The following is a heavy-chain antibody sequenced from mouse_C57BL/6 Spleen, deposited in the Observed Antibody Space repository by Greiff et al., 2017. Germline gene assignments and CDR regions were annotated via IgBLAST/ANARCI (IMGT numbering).Heavy chain of an antibody. CDR2: ISNGGGST. D-gene: IGHD3-1*01. CDR1: GFTFSDYY. Sequence: DVQLVESGGGLVQPGGSLKLSCAASGFTFSDYYMYWVRQTPEKRLEWVAYISNGGGSTYYPDTVKGRFTISRDNAKNTLYLQMSRLKSEDTAMYYCARHYRDAMDYWGQGTSVTVSS. V-gene: IGHV5-12*01. CDR3: ARHYRDAMDY. J-gene: IGHJ4*01.